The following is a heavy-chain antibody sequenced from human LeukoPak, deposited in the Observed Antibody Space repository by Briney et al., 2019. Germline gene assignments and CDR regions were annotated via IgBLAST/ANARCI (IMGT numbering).Heavy chain of an antibody. CDR1: GYSFTNYW. CDR3: ATRKAYASGWLF. J-gene: IGHJ4*02. CDR2: INPFDSNV. V-gene: IGHV5-51*01. D-gene: IGHD6-19*01. Sequence: GESLKISCKGSGYSFTNYWIGWVRQMPGKGLEWMGIINPFDSNVRYSPSFQGQVTISADKSINTAYLQRSSLKASDTAMYYCATRKAYASGWLFWGQGTLVTVSS.